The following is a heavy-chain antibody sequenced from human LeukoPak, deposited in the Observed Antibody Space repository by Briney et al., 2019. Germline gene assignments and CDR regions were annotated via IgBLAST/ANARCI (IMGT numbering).Heavy chain of an antibody. CDR1: GGTFSSYA. CDR2: IIPIFGTA. D-gene: IGHD4-23*01. CDR3: ASGDYGGNSYGY. J-gene: IGHJ4*02. Sequence: GASVKVSCKASGGTFSSYAISWVRQAPGQGLEWMGGIIPIFGTANYAQKFQGRVTITTDESTSTAYMELSSLRSEDTAVYYCASGDYGGNSYGYWGQGTLVTVSS. V-gene: IGHV1-69*05.